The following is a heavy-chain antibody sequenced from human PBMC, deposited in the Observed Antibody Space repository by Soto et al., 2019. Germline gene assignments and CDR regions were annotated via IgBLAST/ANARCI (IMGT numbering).Heavy chain of an antibody. CDR3: ARDAGQLRGYYYGMDV. J-gene: IGHJ6*02. D-gene: IGHD6-13*01. CDR2: IYYSGST. CDR1: GGSISSGDYY. Sequence: SETLSLTCTVSGGSISSGDYYWSWIRQPPGKGLEWIGYIYYSGSTYYNPSLKSRVTISVDTSKNQFSLKLSSVTAADTAVYYCARDAGQLRGYYYGMDVWGQGTTVTVSS. V-gene: IGHV4-30-4*02.